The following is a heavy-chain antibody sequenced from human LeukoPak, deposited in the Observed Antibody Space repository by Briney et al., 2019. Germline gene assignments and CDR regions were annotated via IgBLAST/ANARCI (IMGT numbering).Heavy chain of an antibody. V-gene: IGHV3-21*01. J-gene: IGHJ4*02. D-gene: IGHD5-12*01. CDR1: GFTFSSYS. CDR2: ISSSSSYI. CDR3: ARGLGDSGYDCDS. Sequence: GGSLRLSCAASGFTFSSYSMNWVRQAPGKGLEWVSSISSSSSYIYYADSVKGRFTISRDNAKNSLYLQMNSLRAEDTAVYYCARGLGDSGYDCDSWGQGTLVTVSS.